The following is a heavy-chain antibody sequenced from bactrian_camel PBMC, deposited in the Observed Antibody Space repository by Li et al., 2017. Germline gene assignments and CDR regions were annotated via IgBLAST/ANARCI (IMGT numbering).Heavy chain of an antibody. CDR2: IDSDGST. J-gene: IGHJ4*01. CDR3: AKEYRYDSYRGSSCLSGSKC. D-gene: IGHD3*01. CDR1: GYTYSSYC. Sequence: HVQPVESGGGSVQPGGSLRLSCAASAGYTYSSYCMGWFRQAPGKEREGVAAIDSDGSTSYTDSVKGRFAISRDNAKNTLFLELNSLRPDDTAMYYCAKEYRYDSYRGSSCLSGSKCRGQGTQVTVS. V-gene: IGHV3S1*01.